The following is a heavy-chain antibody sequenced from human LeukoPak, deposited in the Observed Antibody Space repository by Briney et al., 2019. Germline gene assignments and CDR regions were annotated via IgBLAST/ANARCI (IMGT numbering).Heavy chain of an antibody. CDR2: LSVSGLTT. CDR1: GFTSINYA. CDR3: ARPTSGWYTGGFDY. Sequence: PGGPLRLACAASGFTSINYAMNWVRPVPGEGLEWVSSLSVSGLTTYYAGSVRGRFTISRDNSKSTLYLQMNSLRAEDTALYYCARPTSGWYTGGFDYWGQGILVTVSS. J-gene: IGHJ4*02. V-gene: IGHV3-23*01. D-gene: IGHD6-19*01.